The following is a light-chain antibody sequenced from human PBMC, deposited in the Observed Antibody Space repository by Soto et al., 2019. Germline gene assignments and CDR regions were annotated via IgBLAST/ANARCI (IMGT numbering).Light chain of an antibody. Sequence: EVVMTQSPATLSVSPGERATLSCRASPSVSNNLAWYQQKPGQAPRLFISSASTRATGIPARFSGSASGTEFAHTCGSLQYEDLAVYYCQQFKEWPRTFGRGNKVETK. V-gene: IGKV3-15*01. CDR1: PSVSNN. J-gene: IGKJ4*02. CDR3: QQFKEWPRT. CDR2: SAS.